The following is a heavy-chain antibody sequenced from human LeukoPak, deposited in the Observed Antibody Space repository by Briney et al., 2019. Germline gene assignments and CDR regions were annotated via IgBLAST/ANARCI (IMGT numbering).Heavy chain of an antibody. CDR1: GFPFSSYA. CDR3: VRGYSFGPYGMDV. CDR2: ISDGGGST. J-gene: IGHJ6*02. Sequence: PGGSLRLSCSASGFPFSSYAMHWVRKAPEKGLEYVSAISDGGGSTYYADSVKGRFTISRDNSKNTLYLQMSSLRAEDTAVYFCVRGYSFGPYGMDVWGQGTTVTVSS. D-gene: IGHD2-15*01. V-gene: IGHV3-64D*09.